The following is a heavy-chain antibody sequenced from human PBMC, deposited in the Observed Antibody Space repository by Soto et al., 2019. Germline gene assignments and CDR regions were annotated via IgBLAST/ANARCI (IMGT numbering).Heavy chain of an antibody. Sequence: PGGSLSLSCAASGFTFSRYGMNWVRQAPGKGPEWVAYISSSSSTIYYADSVKGRFTISRDNAKNSLYLQMNSLRDEDTAVYYCARDGYCVSTTCYFLPDVWGQGTTVTVSS. V-gene: IGHV3-48*02. CDR3: ARDGYCVSTTCYFLPDV. J-gene: IGHJ6*02. CDR1: GFTFSRYG. D-gene: IGHD2-2*03. CDR2: ISSSSSTI.